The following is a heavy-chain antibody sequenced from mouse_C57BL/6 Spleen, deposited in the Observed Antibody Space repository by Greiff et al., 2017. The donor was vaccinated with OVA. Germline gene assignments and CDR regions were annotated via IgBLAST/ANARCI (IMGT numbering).Heavy chain of an antibody. J-gene: IGHJ4*01. CDR1: GYSITSGYY. D-gene: IGHD1-1*01. CDR3: ARWYYGSIPLSMDY. V-gene: IGHV3-6*01. CDR2: ISYDGSN. Sequence: VQLKESGPGLVKPSQSLSLTCSVTGYSITSGYYWNWIRQFPGNKLEWMGYISYDGSNNYNPSLKNRISITRDTSKNQFFLKLNSVTTEDTATYYCARWYYGSIPLSMDYWGQGTSVTVSS.